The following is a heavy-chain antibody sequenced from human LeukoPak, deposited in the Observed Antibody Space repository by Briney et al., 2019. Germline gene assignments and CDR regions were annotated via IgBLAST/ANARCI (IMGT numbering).Heavy chain of an antibody. CDR3: ARGQYSPDY. J-gene: IGHJ4*02. V-gene: IGHV3-30*03. CDR1: GFTFSSYG. D-gene: IGHD2-15*01. CDR2: ISYDGSNK. Sequence: GGSLRLSCAASGFTFSSYGMHWVRQAPSKGLEWVAVISYDGSNKYYADSVKGRFTISRDNSKNTLYLQMNSLRAEDTAVYYCARGQYSPDYWGQGTLVTVSS.